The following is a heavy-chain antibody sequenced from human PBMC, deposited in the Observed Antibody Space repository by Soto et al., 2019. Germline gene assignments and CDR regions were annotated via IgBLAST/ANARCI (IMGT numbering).Heavy chain of an antibody. CDR2: INPSGGST. CDR3: ASTEGGGYDDRAFDI. J-gene: IGHJ3*02. V-gene: IGHV1-46*03. D-gene: IGHD5-12*01. Sequence: GASVKVSCKASGYTFTSYYMHWVRQAPGQGLEWMGIINPSGGSTSYAQKFQGRVTMTRDTSTSTIYMELSSLRSEDTAVYYCASTEGGGYDDRAFDIWGQGTMVTVSS. CDR1: GYTFTSYY.